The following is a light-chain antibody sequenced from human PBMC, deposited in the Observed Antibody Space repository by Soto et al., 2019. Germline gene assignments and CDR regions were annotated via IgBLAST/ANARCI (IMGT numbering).Light chain of an antibody. CDR1: QDINSY. Sequence: DIQMTQSPSSLSAYVGDRVTINCQASQDINSYLIWYQQKPGKVPKVLIYDASNLETGVPSRFSGSGSGTDVAFTISSLQPEDIATYYCQQYDSLPLTFGGGTKVHI. CDR3: QQYDSLPLT. V-gene: IGKV1-33*01. J-gene: IGKJ4*01. CDR2: DAS.